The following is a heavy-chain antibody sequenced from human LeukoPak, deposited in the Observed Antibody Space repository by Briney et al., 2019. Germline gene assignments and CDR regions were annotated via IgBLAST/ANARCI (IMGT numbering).Heavy chain of an antibody. CDR3: TRGKNEPCYGLCY. V-gene: IGHV3-49*04. J-gene: IGHJ4*02. CDR2: IRSKAYGGTT. D-gene: IGHD2-15*01. Sequence: GGSLRLSCTASGFTFGDDAMSCVRQAPGKGLEWVGFIRSKAYGGTTEYAASVKGRFTISRDDSKSIAYLQMNSLKTEDTAVYYCTRGKNEPCYGLCYWGQGTLVTFSS. CDR1: GFTFGDDA.